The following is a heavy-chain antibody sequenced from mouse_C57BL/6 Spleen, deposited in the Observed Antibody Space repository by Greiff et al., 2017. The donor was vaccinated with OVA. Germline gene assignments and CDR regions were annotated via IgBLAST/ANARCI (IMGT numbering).Heavy chain of an antibody. V-gene: IGHV1-18*01. CDR1: GYTFTDYN. Sequence: EVQLQESGPELVKPGASVKIPCKASGYTFTDYNMDWVKQSHGKSLEWIGDINPNNGGTIYNQKFKGKATLTVDKSSSTAYMELRSLTSEDTAGYYCARRGVYYYGSSYQDYYAMDYWGQGTSVTVSS. J-gene: IGHJ4*01. CDR2: INPNNGGT. D-gene: IGHD1-1*01. CDR3: ARRGVYYYGSSYQDYYAMDY.